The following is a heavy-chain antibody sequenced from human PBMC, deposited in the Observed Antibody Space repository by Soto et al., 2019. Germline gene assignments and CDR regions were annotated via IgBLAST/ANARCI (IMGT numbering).Heavy chain of an antibody. CDR3: ARDQERAYRYGFSVRYYGMDV. D-gene: IGHD5-18*01. Sequence: PGGSLRLSCAASGFTFSSYGMHWARPAPGKGLERVAVIWYVGSNKYYADSVKGRFTISRDNSKNTLYLQMNRLRAEDTAVYYCARDQERAYRYGFSVRYYGMDVWGQGTTVTVSS. CDR2: IWYVGSNK. CDR1: GFTFSSYG. J-gene: IGHJ6*02. V-gene: IGHV3-33*01.